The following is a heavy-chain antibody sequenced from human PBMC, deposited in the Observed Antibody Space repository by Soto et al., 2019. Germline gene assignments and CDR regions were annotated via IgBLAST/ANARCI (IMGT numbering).Heavy chain of an antibody. CDR3: AKDPSEVAARPRDY. D-gene: IGHD6-6*01. V-gene: IGHV3-23*01. Sequence: GGSLRLSCAASGFTFSSYAMSWVHQAPGKGLEWVSAISGSGGSTYYADSVKGRFTISRDNSKNTLYLQMNSLRAEDTAVYYCAKDPSEVAARPRDYWGQGTLVTVSS. CDR2: ISGSGGST. CDR1: GFTFSSYA. J-gene: IGHJ4*02.